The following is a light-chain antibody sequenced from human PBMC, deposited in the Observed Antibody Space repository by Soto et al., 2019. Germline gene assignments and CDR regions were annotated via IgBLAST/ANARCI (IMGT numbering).Light chain of an antibody. CDR2: DAS. CDR3: QQRKNWPPT. Sequence: EIVLTQSPATLSLSPGERATLSCRASQSVNIFLAWYQQKPGQAPRLLIYDASKRATGIPARFSGSGSGTDFTLTISSLETEDCAVYYCQQRKNWPPTFGGGTKVEIK. V-gene: IGKV3-11*01. J-gene: IGKJ4*01. CDR1: QSVNIF.